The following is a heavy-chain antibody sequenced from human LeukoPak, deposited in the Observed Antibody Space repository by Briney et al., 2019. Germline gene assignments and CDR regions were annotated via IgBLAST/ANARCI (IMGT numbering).Heavy chain of an antibody. CDR2: INGNGGST. CDR1: GANFDDYA. Sequence: GGSLRLSCAASGANFDDYAMHWVRQAPGKGLEWVSLINGNGGSTYFADSVKGRFTISRDSSKNTVYLQMNSLRAEDTAMYYCSYSHCGGDCYAFDYWGQGTLVTVSS. D-gene: IGHD2-21*02. J-gene: IGHJ4*02. V-gene: IGHV3-43*02. CDR3: SYSHCGGDCYAFDY.